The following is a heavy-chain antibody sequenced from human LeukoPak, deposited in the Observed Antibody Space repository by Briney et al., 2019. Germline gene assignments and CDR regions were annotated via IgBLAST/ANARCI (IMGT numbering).Heavy chain of an antibody. CDR1: GFTFSTYG. CDR3: ARDLSPVVRASPMGY. CDR2: IWPDGSYK. V-gene: IGHV3-33*01. Sequence: PGGSLRLSCATSGFTFSTYGIHWVRQAPGKGLEWVAAIWPDGSYKYYADSVKGRLTISRDNSKNTVYLQMNTLRDEDTAVYYCARDLSPVVRASPMGYWGQGTLVTVSS. D-gene: IGHD3-10*01. J-gene: IGHJ4*02.